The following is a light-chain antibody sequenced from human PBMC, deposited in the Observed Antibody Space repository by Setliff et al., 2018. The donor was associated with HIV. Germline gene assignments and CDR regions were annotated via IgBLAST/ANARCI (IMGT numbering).Light chain of an antibody. J-gene: IGKJ4*01. CDR2: WAS. Sequence: DIVMTQSPDSLAVSLGERATINCKSSQGVLYSPHNKNFLAWYQQKPGQSPKLLIYWASTRESGVPDRFSGSGSGTDFTLTISSLQAEDVAVHYCQQYYSPPLTFGGGTKV. CDR1: QGVLYSPHNKNF. V-gene: IGKV4-1*01. CDR3: QQYYSPPLT.